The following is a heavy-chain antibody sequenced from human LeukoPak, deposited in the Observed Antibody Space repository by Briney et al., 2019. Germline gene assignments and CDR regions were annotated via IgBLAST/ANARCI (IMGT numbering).Heavy chain of an antibody. V-gene: IGHV1-18*01. CDR1: GYTFTHYG. J-gene: IGHJ3*02. D-gene: IGHD6-13*01. CDR2: ISAYNGDT. Sequence: GASVKVSCKTSGYTFTHYGISWVRQAPGQGLEWVGWISAYNGDTKYAQNFQDKVTMTTDTSTTTAYMELRSLTSDDTAVYYCARDCVYSSSCLDAFDIWGQGTMVTVSS. CDR3: ARDCVYSSSCLDAFDI.